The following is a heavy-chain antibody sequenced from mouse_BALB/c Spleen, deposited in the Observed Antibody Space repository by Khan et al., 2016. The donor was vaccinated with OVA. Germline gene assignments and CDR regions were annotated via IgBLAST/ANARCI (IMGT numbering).Heavy chain of an antibody. Sequence: VQLKESGPGLVAPSQSLSITCTVSGFSLSRYNVHWVRQPPGKGLEWLGMIWGGGSTEYNSVLKSRLSISKDNSKSKVFLKMNSLQTDDTAMYYCARTYYRYDGYYAMDYWGQGTSVTVSS. CDR1: GFSLSRYN. V-gene: IGHV2-6-4*01. CDR2: IWGGGST. D-gene: IGHD2-14*01. CDR3: ARTYYRYDGYYAMDY. J-gene: IGHJ4*01.